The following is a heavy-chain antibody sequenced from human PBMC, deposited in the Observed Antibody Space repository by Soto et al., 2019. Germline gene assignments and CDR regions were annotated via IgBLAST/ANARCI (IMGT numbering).Heavy chain of an antibody. J-gene: IGHJ5*02. Sequence: SETLSLTCTVSGASIRSTDYYWSWIRQAPGKGLEWIGYVYYTGSTYYNPSLMGRLTISVDTSKNQFSLKLTSVTAAETAVYYCVRTAREGAVAPHWFDRWGQGTQVTVSS. V-gene: IGHV4-30-4*01. CDR3: VRTAREGAVAPHWFDR. CDR1: GASIRSTDYY. D-gene: IGHD2-21*02. CDR2: VYYTGST.